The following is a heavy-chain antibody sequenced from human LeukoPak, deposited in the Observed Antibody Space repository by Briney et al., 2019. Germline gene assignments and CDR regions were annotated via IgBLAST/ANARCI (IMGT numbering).Heavy chain of an antibody. J-gene: IGHJ5*02. CDR3: ARDKIVGATGWFDP. CDR2: ISSSGSTI. V-gene: IGHV3-48*03. Sequence: GGSLRLSYAASGFTFSSYEMNWVRQAPGKGLEWVSYISSSGSTIYYADSVKGRFTISRDNAKNSLYLQMNSLRAEDTAVYYCARDKIVGATGWFDPWGQGTLVTVSS. CDR1: GFTFSSYE. D-gene: IGHD1-26*01.